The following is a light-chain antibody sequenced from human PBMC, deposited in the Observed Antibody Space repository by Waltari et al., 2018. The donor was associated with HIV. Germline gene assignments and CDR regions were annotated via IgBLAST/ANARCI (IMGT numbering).Light chain of an antibody. V-gene: IGKV3-15*01. CDR3: QQYNNWPET. J-gene: IGKJ1*01. CDR2: GAS. Sequence: EKVMTQSPATLSVSPGERATLSCRASQSVSSNLAWYQQRPGQAPRLLIDGASTRATGIPARFSGSGSGTEFTLTISSLQSEDFAVYYCQQYNNWPETFGQGTKVEI. CDR1: QSVSSN.